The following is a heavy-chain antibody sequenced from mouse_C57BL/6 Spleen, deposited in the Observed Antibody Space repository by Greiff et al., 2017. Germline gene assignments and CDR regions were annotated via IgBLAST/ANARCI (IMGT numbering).Heavy chain of an antibody. V-gene: IGHV1-82*01. Sequence: LVESGPELVKPGASVKISCKASGYAFSSSWMNWVKQRPGKGLEWIGRIYPGDGDTNYNGKFKGKATLTADKSSSTAYMQLSSLTSEDSAVYFCARPDDYFDYGGQGTTLTVSS. CDR1: GYAFSSSW. CDR3: ARPDDYFDY. J-gene: IGHJ2*01. CDR2: IYPGDGDT.